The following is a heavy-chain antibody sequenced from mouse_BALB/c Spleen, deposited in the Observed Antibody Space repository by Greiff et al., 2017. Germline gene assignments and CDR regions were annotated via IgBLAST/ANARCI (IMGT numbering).Heavy chain of an antibody. J-gene: IGHJ3*01. CDR1: GYAFTNYL. Sequence: QVHVKQSGAELVRPGTSVKVSCKASGYAFTNYLIEWVKQRPGQGLEWIGVINPGSGGTNYNEKFKGKATLTADKSSSTAYMQLSSLTSDDSAVYFCARGGKGLTLRFAYWGQGTLVTVSA. D-gene: IGHD1-3*01. V-gene: IGHV1-54*01. CDR3: ARGGKGLTLRFAY. CDR2: INPGSGGT.